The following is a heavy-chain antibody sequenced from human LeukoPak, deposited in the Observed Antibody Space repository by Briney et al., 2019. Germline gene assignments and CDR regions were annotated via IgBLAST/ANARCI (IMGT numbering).Heavy chain of an antibody. CDR1: GGSISSSSYY. CDR2: IYYSGST. CDR3: ARHRDIVVVPAAYFDY. Sequence: SETLSLTCTVSGGSISSSSYYWGWLRQPPGKGLEWIGSIYYSGSTYYNPSLKSRVTTSVDTSKNQFSLKLSSVTAADTAVYYCARHRDIVVVPAAYFDYWGQGTLVTVSS. J-gene: IGHJ4*02. V-gene: IGHV4-39*01. D-gene: IGHD2-2*01.